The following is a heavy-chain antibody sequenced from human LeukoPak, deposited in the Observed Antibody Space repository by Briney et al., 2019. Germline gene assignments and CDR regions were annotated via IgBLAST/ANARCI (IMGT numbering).Heavy chain of an antibody. V-gene: IGHV1-69*04. CDR3: ARNGKGIYYYDSSGYIWYFDL. J-gene: IGHJ2*01. Sequence: GASVKVSCKASGGTFSSYAISWVRQAPGQGLEWMGRIIPILGIANYAQKFQGRVTITADKSTSTAYMELSSLRSEDTAVYYCARNGKGIYYYDSSGYIWYFDLWGRGTPVTVSS. D-gene: IGHD3-22*01. CDR2: IIPILGIA. CDR1: GGTFSSYA.